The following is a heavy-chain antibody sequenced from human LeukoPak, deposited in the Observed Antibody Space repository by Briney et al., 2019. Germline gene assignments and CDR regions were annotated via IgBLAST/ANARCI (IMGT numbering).Heavy chain of an antibody. V-gene: IGHV3-74*01. J-gene: IGHJ1*01. Sequence: GGSLRLSCAASGFTFSSPWMHWVRQAPGQGLVWVSRIDSDGSSTSYVDSVQGRFTISRDNAKNTLYLQMNSLRAEDTAVYYCAKDSYSSGWQPPYAEYFQHWGQGTLVTVSS. CDR3: AKDSYSSGWQPPYAEYFQH. CDR2: IDSDGSST. D-gene: IGHD6-19*01. CDR1: GFTFSSPW.